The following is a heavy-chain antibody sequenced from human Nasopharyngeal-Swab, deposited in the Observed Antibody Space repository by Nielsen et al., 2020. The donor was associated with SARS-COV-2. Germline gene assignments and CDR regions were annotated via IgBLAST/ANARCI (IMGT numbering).Heavy chain of an antibody. CDR3: ARGLSGIVPAPILGLGPFYSFYYMDV. Sequence: WIRQPPGKGLEWIGEIDHTGGTNYNPSLKSRATISVDTSKNQFSLKLSSVTAADTAVYYCARGLSGIVPAPILGLGPFYSFYYMDVWGKGTTVTVSS. V-gene: IGHV4-34*01. CDR2: IDHTGGT. J-gene: IGHJ6*03. D-gene: IGHD7-27*01.